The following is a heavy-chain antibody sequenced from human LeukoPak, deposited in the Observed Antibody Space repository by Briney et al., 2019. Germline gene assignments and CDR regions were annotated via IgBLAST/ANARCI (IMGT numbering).Heavy chain of an antibody. CDR3: ARGRTVNDFDY. Sequence: PGGSLRLSCAASGFSFSSYAMSWVRQAPGKGLEWVSTISGSGGSTYYADSVKGRFTISRDNSKNTLYLQMNSLRAEDTAVYYCARGRTVNDFDYWGQGTLVTVSS. J-gene: IGHJ4*02. D-gene: IGHD4-17*01. CDR2: ISGSGGST. CDR1: GFSFSSYA. V-gene: IGHV3-23*01.